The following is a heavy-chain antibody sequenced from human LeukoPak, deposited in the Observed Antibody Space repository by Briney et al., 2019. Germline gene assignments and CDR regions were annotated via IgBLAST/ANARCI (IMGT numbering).Heavy chain of an antibody. CDR1: VAPPINYY. Sequence: SEALSLTCTASVAPPINYYWTWIRQPPGKGRKWIGFRSSTGSTNYNPSLKGRVTISVDTSKNQFSLKLTSVTAADTAVYYCASGTSSWTWFDPWGQGTPVTVSS. CDR3: ASGTSSWTWFDP. D-gene: IGHD2-2*01. J-gene: IGHJ5*02. V-gene: IGHV4-59*01. CDR2: RSSTGST.